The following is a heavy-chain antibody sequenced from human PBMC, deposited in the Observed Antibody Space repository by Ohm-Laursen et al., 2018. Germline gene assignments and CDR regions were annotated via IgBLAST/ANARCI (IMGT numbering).Heavy chain of an antibody. Sequence: SLRLSCSASGFTFSNYGMHWVRQAPGKGPEWVAVIWYDGSNKYYADSVKGRFTISRDNSKNTLYLQMNSLRAEDTAMYYCATYRRYSGSYYSDYWGQGTLVTVSS. CDR2: IWYDGSNK. J-gene: IGHJ4*02. D-gene: IGHD1-26*01. V-gene: IGHV3-33*01. CDR1: GFTFSNYG. CDR3: ATYRRYSGSYYSDY.